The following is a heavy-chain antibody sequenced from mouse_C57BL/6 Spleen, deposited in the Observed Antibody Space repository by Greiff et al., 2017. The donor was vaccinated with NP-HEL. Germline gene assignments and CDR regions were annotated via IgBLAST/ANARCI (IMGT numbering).Heavy chain of an antibody. Sequence: EVQLVESGGGLVKPGGSLKLSCAASGFTFSDYGMHWVRQAPEKGLESVAYISSGSSTIYYADTVKGRFTISRDNAKNTLFLQMTSLRSEDTAMYYCAYGSSWYFDVWGTGTTVTVSS. J-gene: IGHJ1*03. CDR1: GFTFSDYG. CDR2: ISSGSSTI. CDR3: AYGSSWYFDV. D-gene: IGHD1-1*01. V-gene: IGHV5-17*01.